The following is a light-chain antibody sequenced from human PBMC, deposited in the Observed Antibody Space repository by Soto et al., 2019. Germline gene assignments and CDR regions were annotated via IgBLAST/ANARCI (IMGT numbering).Light chain of an antibody. CDR2: GAS. V-gene: IGKV3-15*01. Sequence: EIVMTQSPATLSVSPGERASLSCRGSQSVSSNLAWYQQKPGQAPRLLIYGASTRATGIPARFSGSGSGTEFTLTISSLQSEDFAVYYCQQYNNWPPPPFGGGTKVDIK. CDR3: QQYNNWPPPP. CDR1: QSVSSN. J-gene: IGKJ4*01.